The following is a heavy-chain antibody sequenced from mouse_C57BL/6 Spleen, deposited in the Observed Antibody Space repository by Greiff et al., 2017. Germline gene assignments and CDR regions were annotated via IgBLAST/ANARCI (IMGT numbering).Heavy chain of an antibody. D-gene: IGHD1-1*01. CDR2: IDPSDSYT. Sequence: QVQLQQPGAELVMPGASVKLSCKASGYTFTSYWMHWVKQSPGQGLEWIGEIDPSDSYTNYNQKFKGKSTLTVDKSSSTAYMQLSSLTSEDSAVYYCARPPRYYGSSPWYFDVWGTGTTVTVSS. V-gene: IGHV1-69*01. CDR1: GYTFTSYW. CDR3: ARPPRYYGSSPWYFDV. J-gene: IGHJ1*03.